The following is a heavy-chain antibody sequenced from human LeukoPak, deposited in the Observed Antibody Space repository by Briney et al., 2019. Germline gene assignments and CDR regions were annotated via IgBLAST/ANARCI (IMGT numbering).Heavy chain of an antibody. V-gene: IGHV3-48*03. J-gene: IGHJ4*02. CDR2: ISSSGRKI. D-gene: IGHD2-15*01. CDR3: ARGPRDPTEYCSRGACAPTYEV. CDR1: GFIFSDHE. Sequence: PGGSLRLSCAVSGFIFSDHEMNWVRQAPGKGLEWVSYISSSGRKIYYADSVKGRFTISRDNAKNSLYLQMNSLRADDTAIYYCARGPRDPTEYCSRGACAPTYEVWGQGALVTVSS.